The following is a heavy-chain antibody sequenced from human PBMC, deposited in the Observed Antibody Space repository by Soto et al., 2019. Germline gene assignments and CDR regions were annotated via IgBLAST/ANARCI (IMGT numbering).Heavy chain of an antibody. D-gene: IGHD6-25*01. Sequence: QVQLQESGPGLVKPSETLSLTCTVSSDSIAGENWWSWVRQPPGMGLEWIGEIFHTGGTNYNPSLKGRVTMEVDKCKNQFSLKLISATAADTAVYYCARVFSSGSGWMYYFDFWGQGTLVSVSS. J-gene: IGHJ4*02. CDR3: ARVFSSGSGWMYYFDF. CDR1: SDSIAGENW. V-gene: IGHV4-4*02. CDR2: IFHTGGT.